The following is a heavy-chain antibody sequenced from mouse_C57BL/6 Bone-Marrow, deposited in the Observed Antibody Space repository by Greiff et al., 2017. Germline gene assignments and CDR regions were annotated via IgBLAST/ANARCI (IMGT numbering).Heavy chain of an antibody. D-gene: IGHD2-4*01. CDR3: ADDYYWYFDV. Sequence: VRLQQSGAELAKPGASVKLSCKASGYTFTSYWIHWVNQRPGQGLEWIGYINPSSGYTKYNQKFKDKSTLTADKSSSTAYMQLSSLTYEDSAVYYCADDYYWYFDVWGTGTTVTVSS. CDR1: GYTFTSYW. V-gene: IGHV1-7*01. CDR2: INPSSGYT. J-gene: IGHJ1*03.